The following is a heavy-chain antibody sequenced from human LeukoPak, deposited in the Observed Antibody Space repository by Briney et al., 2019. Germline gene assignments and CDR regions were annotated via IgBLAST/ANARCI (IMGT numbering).Heavy chain of an antibody. J-gene: IGHJ3*02. D-gene: IGHD3-22*01. CDR2: ISGSGGST. V-gene: IGHV3-23*01. CDR1: RFTFSSYA. Sequence: GGSLRLSCAASRFTFSSYAMTWVRQAPGKGLERVSAISGSGGSTYSADSVKGRFTISRDNSKNTLYLQMNSLRAEDTAVYYCAKVINYYDSSGFDAFDIWGQGTVVTVSS. CDR3: AKVINYYDSSGFDAFDI.